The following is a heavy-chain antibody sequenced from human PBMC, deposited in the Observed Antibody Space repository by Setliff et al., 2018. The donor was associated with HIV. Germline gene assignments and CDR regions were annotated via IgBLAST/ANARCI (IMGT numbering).Heavy chain of an antibody. D-gene: IGHD6-6*01. CDR1: GGSFSGYY. CDR2: IYHSGST. CDR3: ARAVQLGYMDV. Sequence: PSETLSLTCAVYGGSFSGYYWSWIRQPPGKGLEWIGEIYHSGSTNHNPSLKSRVTISVDKSKNQFSLKLSSVTAADTAVYYCARAVQLGYMDVWGKGTTVTVSS. V-gene: IGHV4-34*01. J-gene: IGHJ6*03.